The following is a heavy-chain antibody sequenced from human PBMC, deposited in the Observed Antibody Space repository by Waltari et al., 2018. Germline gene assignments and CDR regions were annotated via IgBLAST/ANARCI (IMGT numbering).Heavy chain of an antibody. CDR1: GGSFSGYY. J-gene: IGHJ3*02. D-gene: IGHD1-26*01. Sequence: QVQLQQWGAGLLTPSETLSLTCAVYGGSFSGYYRRWIRQPPGKGLEWIGEINHSGSTNYNPSLKSRVTISVDTSKNQFSLKLRSVTAADTAVYYCAKGGRRYSGSYLGAFDIWGQGTMVTVSS. CDR2: INHSGST. V-gene: IGHV4-34*01. CDR3: AKGGRRYSGSYLGAFDI.